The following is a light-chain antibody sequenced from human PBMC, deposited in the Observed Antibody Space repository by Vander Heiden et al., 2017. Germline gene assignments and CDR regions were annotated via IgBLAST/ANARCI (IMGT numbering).Light chain of an antibody. J-gene: IGLJ1*01. V-gene: IGLV1-44*01. CDR2: SEN. CDR1: STNIGRYA. Sequence: QPVLTQPRSTSGTTGQRVTITCTGSSTNIGRYAVNSYKPFPGSAPNLLIYSENLRPSGVPDRLSGSKSGTTASLAISGLQSEDDADYYCAAWDDSLHGYVFGTGTKVTVL. CDR3: AAWDDSLHGYV.